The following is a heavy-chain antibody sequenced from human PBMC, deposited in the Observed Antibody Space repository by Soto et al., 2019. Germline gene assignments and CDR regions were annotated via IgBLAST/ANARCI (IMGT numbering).Heavy chain of an antibody. J-gene: IGHJ6*02. Sequence: GGSLRLSCAASGFTFSPYSMNWVRQAPGQGLEWVSYISSSSSYTNYADSVKGRFTISRDNAKNSLYLQMNSLRSEDTAVYYCARVPNSSPLYFYGMDVWGQGTTVTVSS. V-gene: IGHV3-21*05. CDR2: ISSSSSYT. CDR1: GFTFSPYS. CDR3: ARVPNSSPLYFYGMDV. D-gene: IGHD6-13*01.